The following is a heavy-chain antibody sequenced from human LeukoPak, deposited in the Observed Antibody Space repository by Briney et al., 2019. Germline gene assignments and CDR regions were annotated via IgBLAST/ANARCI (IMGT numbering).Heavy chain of an antibody. Sequence: GASVKVSCKASGYTFTGYYMHWVRQAPGQGLEWMGWINPNRGGTNYAQKFQGRVTITADKSTSTAHMELSSLRSEDTAVYYCASSVSVTGSDAFDIWGQGTMVTVSS. CDR1: GYTFTGYY. CDR2: INPNRGGT. J-gene: IGHJ3*02. CDR3: ASSVSVTGSDAFDI. V-gene: IGHV1-2*02. D-gene: IGHD7-27*01.